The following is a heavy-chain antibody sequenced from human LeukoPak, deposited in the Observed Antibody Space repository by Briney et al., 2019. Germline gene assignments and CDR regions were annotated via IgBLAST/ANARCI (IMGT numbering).Heavy chain of an antibody. Sequence: LRLSCAASGFPFSNAWMSWVRQAPGKGLEWIGEINHSGSTNYNPSLKSAVTISVDTSKNQFSLKLSSVTAADTAVYYCARGRGYCSSTSCYLNWFDPWGQGTLVTVSS. V-gene: IGHV4-34*01. CDR2: INHSGST. J-gene: IGHJ5*02. CDR1: GFPFSNAW. D-gene: IGHD2-2*01. CDR3: ARGRGYCSSTSCYLNWFDP.